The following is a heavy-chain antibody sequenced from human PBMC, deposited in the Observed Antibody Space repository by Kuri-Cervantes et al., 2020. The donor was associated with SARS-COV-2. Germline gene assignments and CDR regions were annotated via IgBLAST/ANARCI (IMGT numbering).Heavy chain of an antibody. V-gene: IGHV4-34*01. D-gene: IGHD6-19*01. Sequence: SQTLSLTCAVYGGSFSGYCWSWIRQPPGKGLEWIGEINHSGSTNYNPSLKSRVTISVDTSKNQFSLKLSSVTAADTAVYYCARTLGIAVAGHYYGMDVWGQGTTVTVSS. CDR3: ARTLGIAVAGHYYGMDV. J-gene: IGHJ6*02. CDR1: GGSFSGYC. CDR2: INHSGST.